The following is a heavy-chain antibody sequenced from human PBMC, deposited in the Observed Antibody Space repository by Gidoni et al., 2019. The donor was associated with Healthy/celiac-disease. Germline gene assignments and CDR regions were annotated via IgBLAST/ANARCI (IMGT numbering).Heavy chain of an antibody. CDR3: ARAQQQLVRPFVWFDP. V-gene: IGHV4-4*02. D-gene: IGHD6-13*01. Sequence: VQLQESGPGLVQPSGTLSLTCAVSGGSISTSNWWSWVRHPPGQGLEWIGEIYHSGSTNYNPSLKSRVTISVDKSKNQFSLKLSSVTAADTAVYYCARAQQQLVRPFVWFDPWGQGTLVTVSS. CDR1: GGSISTSNW. CDR2: IYHSGST. J-gene: IGHJ5*02.